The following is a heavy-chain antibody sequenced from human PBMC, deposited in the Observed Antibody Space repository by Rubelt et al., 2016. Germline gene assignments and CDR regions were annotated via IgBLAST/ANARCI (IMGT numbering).Heavy chain of an antibody. D-gene: IGHD2/OR15-2a*01. CDR1: GFTFSNYA. CDR2: IRSSGVST. CDR3: ARHPGSTSYGTIDY. J-gene: IGHJ4*02. V-gene: IGHV3-23*04. Sequence: VQLVESGGGVVQPGRSLRLSCAASGFTFSNYAMTWVRQAPGKGLEWVSSIRSSGVSTYYADSVKGRFAISRDNSENTLYLQMSSLRAEDTALYYCARHPGSTSYGTIDYWGQGTLVTVSS.